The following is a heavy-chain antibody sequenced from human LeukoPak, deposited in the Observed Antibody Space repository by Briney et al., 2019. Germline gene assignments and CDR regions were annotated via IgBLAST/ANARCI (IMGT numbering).Heavy chain of an antibody. J-gene: IGHJ4*02. V-gene: IGHV1-18*01. Sequence: ASVKVSCKASGYTFTSYGISWVRQAPGQGLEWMGWISAYNGNTNYAQKLQGRVTMTTDTSTSTAYMELRSLRSDDTAVYYCARDGQGGEWLVQLPPFDCWGQGTLVTVSS. CDR2: ISAYNGNT. D-gene: IGHD6-19*01. CDR1: GYTFTSYG. CDR3: ARDGQGGEWLVQLPPFDC.